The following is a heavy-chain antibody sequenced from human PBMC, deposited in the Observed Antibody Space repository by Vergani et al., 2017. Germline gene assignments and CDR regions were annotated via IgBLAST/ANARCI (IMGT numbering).Heavy chain of an antibody. D-gene: IGHD3-22*01. CDR1: GASIRSSNYY. CDR3: ARQGYYDSSGYYYAQFDY. V-gene: IGHV4-39*01. J-gene: IGHJ4*02. Sequence: QLQLQESGPGLVKPSATLSLTCSVSGASIRSSNYYWGWIRQPPGKGLEWIASIYYSGSTYYNPSLKSRVTISVDTSKNQFSLKLSSVTAADTAVYYCARQGYYDSSGYYYAQFDYWGQGTLVTVSS. CDR2: IYYSGST.